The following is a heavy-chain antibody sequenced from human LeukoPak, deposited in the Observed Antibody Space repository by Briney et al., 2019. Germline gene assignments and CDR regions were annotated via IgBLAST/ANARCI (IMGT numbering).Heavy chain of an antibody. J-gene: IGHJ6*04. D-gene: IGHD3-10*01. V-gene: IGHV3-74*01. CDR1: GFTFRSYW. CDR3: ARAVGHGSGSPRMDV. CDR2: INGDGSNT. Sequence: GGSLRLSCAPSGFTFRSYWMHWVLQAPGKGLVCVSRINGDGSNTSYADYVQGRFTISRDNAKNSLYQQMISLRADDTAVYYCARAVGHGSGSPRMDVWGNGTTVTVSS.